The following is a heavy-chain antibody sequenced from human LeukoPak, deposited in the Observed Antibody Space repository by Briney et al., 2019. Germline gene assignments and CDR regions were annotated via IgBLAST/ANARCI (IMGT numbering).Heavy chain of an antibody. V-gene: IGHV3-30*02. CDR2: IRYDGSNK. D-gene: IGHD2-21*02. CDR1: GFTFSSYG. CDR3: AKGQTRREGDPPAY. J-gene: IGHJ4*02. Sequence: GGSLRLSCAASGFTFSSYGMHWVRQAPGKGLEWVAFIRYDGSNKYYADSVKGRFTISRDNSKNTLYLQMNSLRAEDTAVYYCAKGQTRREGDPPAYWGQGTLVTVSS.